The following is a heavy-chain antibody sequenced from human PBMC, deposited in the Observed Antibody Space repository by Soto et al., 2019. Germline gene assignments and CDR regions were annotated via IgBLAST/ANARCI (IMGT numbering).Heavy chain of an antibody. D-gene: IGHD5-18*01. V-gene: IGHV1-69*02. CDR2: IIPILGIA. CDR3: ARAYSYGAFDY. CDR1: GGTFSSYT. J-gene: IGHJ4*02. Sequence: QVQLVQSGAEVKKPGSSVKVSCKASGGTFSSYTISWVRQAPGQGLEWMGRIIPILGIANYAQKFQGRVTXTXVKSTSTAYMELSSLRSEDTAVYYCARAYSYGAFDYWGQGTLVTVSS.